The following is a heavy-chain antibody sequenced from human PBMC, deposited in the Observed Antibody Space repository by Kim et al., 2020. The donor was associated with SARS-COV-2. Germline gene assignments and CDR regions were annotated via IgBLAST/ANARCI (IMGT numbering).Heavy chain of an antibody. Sequence: SETLSLTCTVSGGSIRSSSYHWGWIRQPPGKGLEWIGSIFYIGTTYYNPSLKSRVIISVDTSKNQFSLKLSSVTAADTAVFYCARQYGINFDYWGQGTLVTVSS. CDR2: IFYIGTT. J-gene: IGHJ4*02. CDR1: GGSIRSSSYH. CDR3: ARQYGINFDY. V-gene: IGHV4-39*01. D-gene: IGHD3-10*01.